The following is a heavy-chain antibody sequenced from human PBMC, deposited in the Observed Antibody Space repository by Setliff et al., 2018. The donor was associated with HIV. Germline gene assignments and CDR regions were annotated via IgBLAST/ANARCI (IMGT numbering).Heavy chain of an antibody. J-gene: IGHJ4*02. CDR1: GFNLKSYW. D-gene: IGHD3-10*01. Sequence: GGSLGLSCAASGFNLKSYWMHWVRQVPGKGLVWVSRINSDGSNSNYADSVKGRFTISRDNAKNTLFLQVNSLRAEDTAIYYCARLLRGGGDYFDYWGQGTLVTVSS. CDR2: INSDGSNS. CDR3: ARLLRGGGDYFDY. V-gene: IGHV3-74*01.